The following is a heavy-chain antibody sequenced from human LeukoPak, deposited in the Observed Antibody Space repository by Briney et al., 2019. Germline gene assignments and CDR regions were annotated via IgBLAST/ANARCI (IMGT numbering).Heavy chain of an antibody. D-gene: IGHD4-23*01. CDR2: TNPNSGGT. V-gene: IGHV1-2*06. Sequence: ASVKVSCKASGYTFTGYYMHWVRQAPGQGLEWMERTNPNSGGTNYAQKFQGRVTMTRDTSISTAYMELSRLRSDDTAVYYCARARMIYGGNSGASWFDPWGQGTLVTVSS. J-gene: IGHJ5*02. CDR1: GYTFTGYY. CDR3: ARARMIYGGNSGASWFDP.